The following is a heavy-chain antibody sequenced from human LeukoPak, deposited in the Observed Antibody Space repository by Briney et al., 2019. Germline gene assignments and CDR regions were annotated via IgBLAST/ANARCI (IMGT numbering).Heavy chain of an antibody. Sequence: GGSLRLSCAASGFTFSSYWMSWVRQAPGKGLEWVANIKQDGSEKYYVDSVKGRFTISRDNSNKVLNLQMSSLRAEDTAVYYCARSPVHYDILTGYSHPLDYWGQGTLVTVSS. V-gene: IGHV3-7*01. D-gene: IGHD3-9*01. CDR3: ARSPVHYDILTGYSHPLDY. CDR1: GFTFSSYW. CDR2: IKQDGSEK. J-gene: IGHJ4*02.